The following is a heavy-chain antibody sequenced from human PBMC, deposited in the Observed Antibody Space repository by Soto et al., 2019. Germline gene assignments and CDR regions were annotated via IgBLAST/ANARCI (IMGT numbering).Heavy chain of an antibody. CDR3: ARGRYYGGSIDV. D-gene: IGHD3-3*01. CDR1: GGSFSGYY. J-gene: IGHJ6*03. Sequence: SETLSLTCAVYGGSFSGYYWSWIRQRPGKGLEWIGEINHSGSTNYNPSLKSRVTISVDTSKNQFSLKLSSVTAADTAVYYCARGRYYGGSIDVRDKGTIVTVSS. V-gene: IGHV4-34*01. CDR2: INHSGST.